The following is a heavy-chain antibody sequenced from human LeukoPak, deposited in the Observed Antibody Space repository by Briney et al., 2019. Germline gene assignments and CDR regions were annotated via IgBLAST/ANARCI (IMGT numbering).Heavy chain of an antibody. V-gene: IGHV4-4*02. CDR2: IYHSGST. D-gene: IGHD2-15*01. Sequence: SETLSLTCAVSGASISNSNWLNWVRQPPGKGLEWIGEIYHSGSTNYNPSLKSRVTISVDNSKNQFSLKMSSMTAADTAVYYCARAGWYALDNWGQGTLVTVSS. CDR3: ARAGWYALDN. CDR1: GASISNSNW. J-gene: IGHJ4*02.